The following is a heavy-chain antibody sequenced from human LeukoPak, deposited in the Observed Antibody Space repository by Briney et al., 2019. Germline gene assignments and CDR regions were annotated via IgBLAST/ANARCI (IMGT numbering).Heavy chain of an antibody. CDR1: GFTFSSYA. D-gene: IGHD6-6*01. Sequence: GGSLRLSCAASGFTFSSYAMSWVRLAPGKGLEWVSAISSSGGSTYYADSVKGRFTISRDNSKNTLYLQMNSLRVEDTAVYYCAKVIGGSSAYDALDIWGQGTMVTVSS. CDR2: ISSSGGST. CDR3: AKVIGGSSAYDALDI. V-gene: IGHV3-23*01. J-gene: IGHJ3*02.